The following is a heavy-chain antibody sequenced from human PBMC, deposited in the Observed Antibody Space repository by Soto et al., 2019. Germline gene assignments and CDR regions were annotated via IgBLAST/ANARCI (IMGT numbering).Heavy chain of an antibody. D-gene: IGHD2-15*01. V-gene: IGHV3-21*01. Sequence: GGSLRLSCAASGITFRSYSMSWVRQAPGKGLEWVSSITSDSSDIYYADSVKGRFTISRDNGEDSLYLQMTSLGAEDTGVYYCATTYCSGGYCFSSEYWGQGVLVTVSS. CDR1: GITFRSYS. J-gene: IGHJ4*02. CDR2: ITSDSSDI. CDR3: ATTYCSGGYCFSSEY.